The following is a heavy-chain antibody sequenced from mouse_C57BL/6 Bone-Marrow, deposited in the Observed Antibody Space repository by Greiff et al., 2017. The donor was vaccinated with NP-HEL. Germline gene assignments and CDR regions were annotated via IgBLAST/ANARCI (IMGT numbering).Heavy chain of an antibody. CDR3: ARGGNYGGTGFAY. D-gene: IGHD2-1*01. CDR2: IYPRSGNT. J-gene: IGHJ3*01. CDR1: GYTFTSYG. V-gene: IGHV1-81*01. Sequence: VQLQQSGAELARPGASVKLSCKASGYTFTSYGISWVKQRTGQGLEWIGEIYPRSGNTYYNEKFKGKATLTADKSSSTAYMELRSLTSEDSAVYVCARGGNYGGTGFAYWGQGTLVTVSA.